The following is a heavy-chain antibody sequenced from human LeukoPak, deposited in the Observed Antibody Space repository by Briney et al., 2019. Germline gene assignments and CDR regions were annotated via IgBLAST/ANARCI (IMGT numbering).Heavy chain of an antibody. D-gene: IGHD3-22*01. CDR1: GFPFSSYW. J-gene: IGHJ4*02. CDR3: AGLVGRYSSGLYYYYFDY. Sequence: GSLRLSCVASGFPFSSYWMTWVRQPRGKGLEWIGEMYLSGTTHSNPSVKSRVTISIDKSKNQFFLNLSSVTAADTAAYYCAGLVGRYSSGLYYYYFDYWGQGTLVTVSS. V-gene: IGHV4-4*02. CDR2: MYLSGTT.